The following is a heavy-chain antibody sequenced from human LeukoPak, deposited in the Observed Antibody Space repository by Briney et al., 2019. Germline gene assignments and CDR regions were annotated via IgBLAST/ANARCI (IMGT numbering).Heavy chain of an antibody. CDR2: IYYSGST. J-gene: IGHJ4*02. CDR3: ARRPIVPAAVIDY. CDR1: GGSISSYY. Sequence: SETLSLTCTVSGGSISSYYWSWIRQPPGKGLEWIGYIYYSGSTNYNPSLKSRVTISVDTSKNQFSLKLNSVTAADTAVYYCARRPIVPAAVIDYWGQGTLVTVSS. D-gene: IGHD2-2*01. V-gene: IGHV4-59*01.